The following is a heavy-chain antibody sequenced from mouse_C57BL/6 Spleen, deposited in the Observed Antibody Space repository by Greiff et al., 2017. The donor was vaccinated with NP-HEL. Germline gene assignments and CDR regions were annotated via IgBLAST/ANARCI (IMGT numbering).Heavy chain of an antibody. Sequence: QVQLKESGPGLVQPSQSLSITCTVSGFSLTSYGVHWVRQSPGKGLEWLGVIWRGGSTDYNAAFMSRLSITKDNSKSQVFFTMNSLQADDTAIYYCATVAGLGLPYAMDYWGQGTSVTVSS. V-gene: IGHV2-5*01. D-gene: IGHD3-1*01. CDR1: GFSLTSYG. CDR2: IWRGGST. J-gene: IGHJ4*01. CDR3: ATVAGLGLPYAMDY.